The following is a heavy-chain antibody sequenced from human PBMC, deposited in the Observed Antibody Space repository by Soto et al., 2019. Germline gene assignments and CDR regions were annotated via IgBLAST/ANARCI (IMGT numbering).Heavy chain of an antibody. J-gene: IGHJ4*02. D-gene: IGHD6-19*01. CDR1: GGSISSSSYY. V-gene: IGHV4-39*01. CDR3: ARHAVHSSGCTDY. Sequence: PSETLSLTCTVSGGSISSSSYYWGWIRQPPGKGLEWIGSIYYSGSTYYNPSLKSRVTISVDTSKNQFSLKLSSVTAADTAAYYCARHAVHSSGCTDYRGQRTPVTVSS. CDR2: IYYSGST.